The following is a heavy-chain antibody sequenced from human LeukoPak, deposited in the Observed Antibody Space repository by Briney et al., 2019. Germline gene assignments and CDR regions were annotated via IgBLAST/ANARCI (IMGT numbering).Heavy chain of an antibody. V-gene: IGHV3-30*03. Sequence: GGSLRLSCAASGFTFRNYGIHWVRQAPGKGLEWVAVISYDGSNKYYADSVKGRFTISRDNSKNTLYLQMNSLRAEDTAVYYCARARDSTYYYYYGMDVWGQGTTVTVSS. CDR3: ARARDSTYYYYYGMDV. CDR2: ISYDGSNK. CDR1: GFTFRNYG. D-gene: IGHD2-21*02. J-gene: IGHJ6*02.